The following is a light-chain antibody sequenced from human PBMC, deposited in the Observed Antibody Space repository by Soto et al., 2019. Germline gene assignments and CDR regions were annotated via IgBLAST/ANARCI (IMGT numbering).Light chain of an antibody. V-gene: IGLV1-44*01. J-gene: IGLJ2*01. CDR1: SSNIGSNT. CDR2: GNN. CDR3: AAWDDSLHGVV. Sequence: QSVLTQPPSASGTPGQRVTISCSGSSSNIGSNTVNWHQQLPGTAPKLLIYGNNQRPSGVPDRFSGSKSGTSASLAISGLQSEDEADYYCAAWDDSLHGVVFGGGTKLTVL.